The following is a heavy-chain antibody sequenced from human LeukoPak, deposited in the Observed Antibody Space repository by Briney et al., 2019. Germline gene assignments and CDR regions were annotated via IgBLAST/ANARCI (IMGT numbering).Heavy chain of an antibody. V-gene: IGHV3-23*01. J-gene: IGHJ3*01. CDR1: GFIFSRYA. CDR3: AKDHTYRTSPGDAVDV. D-gene: IGHD5-12*01. CDR2: ISRSGGDT. Sequence: GGSLRLSCAASGFIFSRYAMSWVRQAPGKGLQWVSGISRSGGDTMYADSVKGRFSISRDNSKNMMYLEMNSLRAEDTAEYYCAKDHTYRTSPGDAVDVWGQGTMVTVSS.